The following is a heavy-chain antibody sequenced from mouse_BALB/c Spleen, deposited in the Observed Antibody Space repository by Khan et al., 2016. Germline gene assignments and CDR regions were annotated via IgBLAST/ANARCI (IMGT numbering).Heavy chain of an antibody. Sequence: VQLQQSGPDLVKPGASVKISCKASGYTFTDYNMHRVKQSHGKSLEWIGYIYPYNGGTGYNQKFKNKATLTVDNSSSPASMELRRLTAEDSAVYYCARSNDWDFDVWGEGTTVTVSS. J-gene: IGHJ1*01. CDR3: ARSNDWDFDV. V-gene: IGHV1S29*02. CDR1: GYTFTDYN. CDR2: IYPYNGGT.